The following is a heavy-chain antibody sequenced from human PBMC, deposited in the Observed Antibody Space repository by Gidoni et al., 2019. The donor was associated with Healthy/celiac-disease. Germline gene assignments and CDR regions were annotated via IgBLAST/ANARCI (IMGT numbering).Heavy chain of an antibody. CDR1: GGTFSSYA. V-gene: IGHV3-23*01. CDR2: ISGSGGST. J-gene: IGHJ4*02. D-gene: IGHD6-19*01. CDR3: AIIAVAGRGLGY. Sequence: EVQRLESGGGVVQPGGSLRLSWAASGGTFSSYAMSWVRQAPGKGLEWVSAISGSGGSTYSADSVKGRFTISRDNSKNTLYLQMNSLRAEDTAVYYCAIIAVAGRGLGYWGQGTLVTVSS.